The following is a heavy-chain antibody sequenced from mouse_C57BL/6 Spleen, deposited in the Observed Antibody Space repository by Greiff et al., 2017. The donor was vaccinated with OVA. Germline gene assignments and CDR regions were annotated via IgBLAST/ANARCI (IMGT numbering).Heavy chain of an antibody. D-gene: IGHD1-1*01. V-gene: IGHV1-64*01. CDR2: IHPNSGST. CDR3: ARDDGSSSWFAY. J-gene: IGHJ3*01. Sequence: QVQLQQPGAELVKPGASVQLSCKASGYTFTSYWMHWVKQRPGQGLEWIGMIHPNSGSTNYNEKFKSKATLTVDKSSSTAYMQLSSLTSEDSAVYYCARDDGSSSWFAYWGQGTLVTVSA. CDR1: GYTFTSYW.